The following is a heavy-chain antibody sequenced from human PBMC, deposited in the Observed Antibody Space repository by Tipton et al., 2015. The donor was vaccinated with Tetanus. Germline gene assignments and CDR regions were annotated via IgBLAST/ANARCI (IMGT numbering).Heavy chain of an antibody. CDR3: ARGRRGIAVAPATFFDY. J-gene: IGHJ4*02. D-gene: IGHD6-19*01. Sequence: TLSLTCAVYGGSFSGYYWSWIRQPPGKGLEWIGEINHSGSTNYNPSLKSRVTISVDTSKNQFSLKLSSVTAADTAVYYCARGRRGIAVAPATFFDYWGQGTLVTVSS. V-gene: IGHV4-34*01. CDR2: INHSGST. CDR1: GGSFSGYY.